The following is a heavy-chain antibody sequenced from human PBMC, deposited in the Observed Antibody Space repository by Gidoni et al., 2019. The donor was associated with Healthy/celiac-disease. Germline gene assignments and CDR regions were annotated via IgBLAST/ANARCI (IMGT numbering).Heavy chain of an antibody. Sequence: QVQLQESGPGLVKPSETLSLTCTVSGGSISSYYWSWIRQPPGKGLEWIGYIYYSGSTNYNPARKSRVTISVDTSKNQFSLKLSSVTAADTAVYYCARGRSSSWSYYFDYWGQGTLVTVSS. J-gene: IGHJ4*02. CDR1: GGSISSYY. V-gene: IGHV4-59*01. CDR3: ARGRSSSWSYYFDY. CDR2: IYYSGST. D-gene: IGHD6-13*01.